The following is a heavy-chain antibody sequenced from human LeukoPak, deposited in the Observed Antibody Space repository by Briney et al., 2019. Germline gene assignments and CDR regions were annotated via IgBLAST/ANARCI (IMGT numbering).Heavy chain of an antibody. Sequence: GGSLRLSCAASGFTFTNYAMSWVRQAPGMGLEWVSGITGSGATIYYADSVRGRFTISRDNSKNTVYLEMNSLRAEDTAVYYCAKYDSGGLDGIDVWGQGTMVTVSS. CDR2: ITGSGATI. CDR1: GFTFTNYA. CDR3: AKYDSGGLDGIDV. J-gene: IGHJ3*01. D-gene: IGHD3-22*01. V-gene: IGHV3-23*01.